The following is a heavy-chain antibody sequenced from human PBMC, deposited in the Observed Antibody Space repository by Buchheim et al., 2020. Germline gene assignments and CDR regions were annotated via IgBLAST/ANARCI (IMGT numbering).Heavy chain of an antibody. J-gene: IGHJ4*02. CDR1: GGSISSSSYY. D-gene: IGHD6-19*01. CDR2: IYYSGST. Sequence: QLQLQESGPGLVKPSETLSLTCTVSGGSISSSSYYWGWIRQPPGKGLEWIGSIYYSGSTYYNPSLKSRVTISVDTSTNQFSLKLSSVTAADTAVYYCARQAKAVAGLYDYWGQGTL. CDR3: ARQAKAVAGLYDY. V-gene: IGHV4-39*01.